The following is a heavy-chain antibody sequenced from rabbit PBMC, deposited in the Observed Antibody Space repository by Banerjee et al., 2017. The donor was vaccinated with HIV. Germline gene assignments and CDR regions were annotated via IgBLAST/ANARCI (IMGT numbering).Heavy chain of an antibody. J-gene: IGHJ4*01. Sequence: QSLEESGGGLVKPGGSLTLTCTASGFSFSNKYVMCWVRQAPGKGLEWIACINTSSGNTVYATWAKGRFTISKTSWTTVTLQMTSLTAADTATYFCARDAGYAGSNLWGPGTLVTVS. CDR1: GFSFSNKYV. CDR2: INTSSGNT. V-gene: IGHV1S40*01. D-gene: IGHD4-2*01. CDR3: ARDAGYAGSNL.